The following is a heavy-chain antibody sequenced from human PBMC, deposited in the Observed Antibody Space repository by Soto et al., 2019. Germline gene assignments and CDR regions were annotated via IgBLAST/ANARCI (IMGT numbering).Heavy chain of an antibody. CDR2: TSAYNGNT. Sequence: ASVKVSCKTSGYTFSNFGISWVRQAPGQGLEWMGWTSAYNGNTDYAQKLQGRITMTTDTSTTTAYMELRSLRSDDTAVYYCAFYCDSSGNPSYVDPWGQGTLVTVSS. V-gene: IGHV1-18*01. CDR1: GYTFSNFG. CDR3: AFYCDSSGNPSYVDP. D-gene: IGHD3-22*01. J-gene: IGHJ5*02.